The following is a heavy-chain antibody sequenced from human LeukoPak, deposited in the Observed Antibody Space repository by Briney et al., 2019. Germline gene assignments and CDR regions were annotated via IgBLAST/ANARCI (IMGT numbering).Heavy chain of an antibody. J-gene: IGHJ4*02. D-gene: IGHD5-12*01. V-gene: IGHV3-23*01. CDR2: ISVSGETT. CDR3: AKDQGYSGYDPLDY. CDR1: GFRFSSYT. Sequence: GGSLRLSCAASGFRFSSYTMSWVRQAPGKGLEWVSTISVSGETTYYADSVKGRFSISRDNSKNTLFLQMNSLRAEDTAVYYCAKDQGYSGYDPLDYWGQGTLVTVSS.